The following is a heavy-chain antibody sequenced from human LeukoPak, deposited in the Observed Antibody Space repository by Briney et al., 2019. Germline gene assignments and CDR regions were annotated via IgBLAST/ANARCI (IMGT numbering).Heavy chain of an antibody. Sequence: QSGGSLRLSCAASGFTFSSYEMNWVRQAPGKGLEWVAVISYDGSNKYYADSVKGRFTISRDNSKNTLYLQMNSLRAEDTAVYYCAKPAGGIQLWYNWFDYWGQGTLVTVSS. J-gene: IGHJ4*02. CDR1: GFTFSSYE. CDR3: AKPAGGIQLWYNWFDY. CDR2: ISYDGSNK. D-gene: IGHD5-18*01. V-gene: IGHV3-30*18.